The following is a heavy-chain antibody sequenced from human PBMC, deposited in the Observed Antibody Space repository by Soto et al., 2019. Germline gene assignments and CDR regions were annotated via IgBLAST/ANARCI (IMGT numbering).Heavy chain of an antibody. J-gene: IGHJ4*02. Sequence: EVQLLESGGGLVQPGGSLRLSCAASGFTFSSYAMSWVRQAPGKGLEWVSAISGSGGSTYYADSVKGRFTISRDNSKNTLYLQMNSLRAEDTAVYYCALTFGGVIVKGVFDYWGQGTLVTVSS. CDR3: ALTFGGVIVKGVFDY. V-gene: IGHV3-23*01. CDR2: ISGSGGST. CDR1: GFTFSSYA. D-gene: IGHD3-16*02.